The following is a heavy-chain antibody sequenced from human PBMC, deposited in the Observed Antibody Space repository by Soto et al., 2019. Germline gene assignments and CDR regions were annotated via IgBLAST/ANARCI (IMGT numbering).Heavy chain of an antibody. D-gene: IGHD3-3*01. J-gene: IGHJ5*02. CDR3: ATRITVFGLLIPPFDP. V-gene: IGHV4-59*02. CDR1: GGSVNNFH. CDR2: INHTGGT. Sequence: SETLSLTCSVSGGSVNNFHWSWIRQPPGKGLEWIGLINHTGGTTYNPSLQSRVTISVDTSQNQFSLKLRSVTAADTAIYYCATRITVFGLLIPPFDPWGQGTQVTVSS.